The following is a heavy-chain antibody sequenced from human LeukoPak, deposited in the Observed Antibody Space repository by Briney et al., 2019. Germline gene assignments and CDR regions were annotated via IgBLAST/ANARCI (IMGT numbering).Heavy chain of an antibody. CDR3: ARRGLEGPFDY. CDR1: GGSISSSNW. D-gene: IGHD3-10*01. V-gene: IGHV4-4*02. J-gene: IGHJ4*02. CDR2: IYHSGGT. Sequence: SETLSLTCAVSGGSISSSNWWSWVRQPPGKGLEWIGEIYHSGGTNYNPSLKSRVTISIDKSKNQFSLKLSSVTAADTAVYYCARRGLEGPFDYWGQGTLVTVSS.